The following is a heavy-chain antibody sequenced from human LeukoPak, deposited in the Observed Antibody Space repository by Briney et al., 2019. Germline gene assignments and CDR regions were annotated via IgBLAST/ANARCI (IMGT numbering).Heavy chain of an antibody. J-gene: IGHJ3*02. Sequence: SVEVSCKASGGTFSSYAISWVRQAPGQGLEWMGGIIPIFGTANYAQKFQGRVTITTDESTSTAYMELSSLRSEDTAVYYCARVVGQIGYCTNGVCYYPDAFDIWGQGTMVTVSS. CDR2: IIPIFGTA. CDR1: GGTFSSYA. V-gene: IGHV1-69*05. CDR3: ARVVGQIGYCTNGVCYYPDAFDI. D-gene: IGHD2-8*01.